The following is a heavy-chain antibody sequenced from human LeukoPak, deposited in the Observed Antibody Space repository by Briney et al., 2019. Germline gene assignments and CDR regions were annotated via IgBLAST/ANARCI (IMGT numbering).Heavy chain of an antibody. J-gene: IGHJ5*02. CDR2: IKQDGSET. V-gene: IGHV3-7*01. Sequence: PGGSLRLSCAASGFTLSSYWMSWVRQAPGKGLEWVANIKQDGSETYYVDSVKGRFTISRDNAKNSLYLQMNSLRAEDTAVYYCARGPTHIVVGNLFDPWGQGTLVTVSS. CDR3: ARGPTHIVVGNLFDP. CDR1: GFTLSSYW. D-gene: IGHD2-2*01.